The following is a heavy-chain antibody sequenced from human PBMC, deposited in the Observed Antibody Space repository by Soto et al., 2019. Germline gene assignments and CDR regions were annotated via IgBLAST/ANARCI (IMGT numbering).Heavy chain of an antibody. CDR2: IKKAGSEK. D-gene: IGHD6-19*01. J-gene: IGHJ4*02. Sequence: GGSLRLSCAASGFTFSSNWMGCVRQAPKKGLEWVANIKKAGSEKDYVDSVKGRFTISRDNAKNSLYLQMNRLRAEDTAVYYCARDRYSSGWYDYWGQGTMVTGSS. V-gene: IGHV3-7*03. CDR3: ARDRYSSGWYDY. CDR1: GFTFSSNW.